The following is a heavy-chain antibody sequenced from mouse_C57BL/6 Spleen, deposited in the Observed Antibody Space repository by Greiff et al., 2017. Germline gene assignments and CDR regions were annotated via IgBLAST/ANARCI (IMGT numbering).Heavy chain of an antibody. CDR2: IDPETGGT. J-gene: IGHJ2*01. CDR1: GYTFTDYE. V-gene: IGHV1-15*01. Sequence: QVQLQQSGAELVRPGASVTLSCKASGYTFTDYEMHWVKQTPVHGLEWIGAIDPETGGTAYNQKFKGKAILTADKSSSTAYMELRSLTSEDSAVYYCTRRGNSNYVYWGQGTTLTVSS. D-gene: IGHD2-5*01. CDR3: TRRGNSNYVY.